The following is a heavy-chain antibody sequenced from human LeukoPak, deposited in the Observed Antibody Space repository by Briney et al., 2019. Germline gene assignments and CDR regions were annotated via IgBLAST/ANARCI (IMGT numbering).Heavy chain of an antibody. J-gene: IGHJ5*02. CDR1: GYTFTGYY. D-gene: IGHD5-24*01. Sequence: ASVEVSCKASGYTFTGYYMHWVRQAPGQGLEWMGRINPNSGGTNYARKFQGRVTMTRDTSISTAYMELSRLRSDDTAVYYCASDSTRTEMATNWFDPWGQGTLVTVSS. CDR2: INPNSGGT. V-gene: IGHV1-2*06. CDR3: ASDSTRTEMATNWFDP.